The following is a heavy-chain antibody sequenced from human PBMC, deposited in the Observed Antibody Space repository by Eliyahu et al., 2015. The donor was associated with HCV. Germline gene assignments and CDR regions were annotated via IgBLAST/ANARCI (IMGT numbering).Heavy chain of an antibody. CDR3: ARQRPHDYGVYYYGMDV. D-gene: IGHD3-16*01. J-gene: IGHJ6*02. CDR1: GYTFTSYD. Sequence: QVQLVQSGAEVKKPGASVXVSCKASGYTFTSYDINWVRQATGQGLEWMGWMNPNSGNTGYAQKFQGRVTMTRNTSISTAYMELSSLRSEDTAVYYCARQRPHDYGVYYYGMDVWGQGTTVTVSS. CDR2: MNPNSGNT. V-gene: IGHV1-8*01.